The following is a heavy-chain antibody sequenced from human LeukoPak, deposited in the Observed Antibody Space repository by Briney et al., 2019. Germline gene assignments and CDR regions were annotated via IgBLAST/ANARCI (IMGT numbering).Heavy chain of an antibody. CDR1: GYTFTSYG. V-gene: IGHV1-18*01. D-gene: IGHD2-2*02. CDR3: ARVRRSSTSCYNFDY. CDR2: ISAYNGNT. Sequence: ASVKVSCKASGYTFTSYGISWVRQAPGQGLEWMGWISAYNGNTNYAQELQGRVTMTTDTSTSTAYMELRSLRSDDTAVYYCARVRRSSTSCYNFDYWGQGTLVTVSS. J-gene: IGHJ4*02.